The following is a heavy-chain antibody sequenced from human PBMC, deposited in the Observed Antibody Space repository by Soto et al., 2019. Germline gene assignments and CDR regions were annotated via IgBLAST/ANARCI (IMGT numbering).Heavy chain of an antibody. V-gene: IGHV4-30-2*01. J-gene: IGHJ4*02. CDR3: ARGIAAAGTGFDY. Sequence: PSETLSLTCAVSGGSISSGGYSWSWIRQPPGKGLEWIGYIYHSGSTYYNPSLKSRVTISVDRSKNQFSLKLSSVTAADTAVYYCARGIAAAGTGFDYWGQGTLVTVSS. CDR2: IYHSGST. D-gene: IGHD6-13*01. CDR1: GGSISSGGYS.